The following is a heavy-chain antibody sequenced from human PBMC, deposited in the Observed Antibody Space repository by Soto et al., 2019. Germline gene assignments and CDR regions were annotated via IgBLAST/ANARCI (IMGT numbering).Heavy chain of an antibody. CDR1: GFTFSSYA. V-gene: IGHV3-23*01. CDR3: ARDLTVVRGLITYYYYFGMDV. Sequence: GGSLRLSCAASGFTFSSYAMSWVRQAPGKGLEWVSAISGSGGSTYYADSVKGRFTISRDNSKNTLYLQMNSLRAEDTAVYYCARDLTVVRGLITYYYYFGMDVWGQGTMVTVSS. D-gene: IGHD3-10*01. J-gene: IGHJ6*02. CDR2: ISGSGGST.